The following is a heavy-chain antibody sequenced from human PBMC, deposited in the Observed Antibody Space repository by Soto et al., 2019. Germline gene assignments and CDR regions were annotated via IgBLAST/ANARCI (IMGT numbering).Heavy chain of an antibody. CDR3: ASWREYGGKFGAYYYYGMDV. D-gene: IGHD2-15*01. CDR1: GFTFTYCS. J-gene: IGHJ6*02. CDR2: ISAYNGNT. V-gene: IGHV1-18*04. Sequence: ASVKVSCKASGFTFTYCSLHWLQQSPGQGLERMGWISAYNGNTNYAQKLQGRVTMTTDTSTSTAYMELRSLRSDDTAVYYCASWREYGGKFGAYYYYGMDVWGQGTTVTVSS.